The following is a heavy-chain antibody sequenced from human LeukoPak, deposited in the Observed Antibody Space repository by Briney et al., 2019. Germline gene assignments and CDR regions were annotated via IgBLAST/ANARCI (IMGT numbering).Heavy chain of an antibody. CDR1: GFTFSSYW. Sequence: GGSLRLSCAASGFTFSSYWMSWIPQAPGKGLEWLANIREDGSDKNYVDSVRGRFTISRDNAKNALYLQMNSLRAEDTAVYYCGREVPGGTTSLDCWGQGTVVTVSP. J-gene: IGHJ4*02. V-gene: IGHV3-7*04. D-gene: IGHD1-7*01. CDR3: GREVPGGTTSLDC. CDR2: IREDGSDK.